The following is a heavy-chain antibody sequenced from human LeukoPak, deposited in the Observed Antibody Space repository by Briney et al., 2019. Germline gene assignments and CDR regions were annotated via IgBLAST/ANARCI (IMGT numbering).Heavy chain of an antibody. CDR1: GYSISSGYY. CDR2: IYHSGST. CDR3: ARATGSYYRNWFDP. V-gene: IGHV4-38-2*02. J-gene: IGHJ5*02. Sequence: SETLSLTCTVSGYSISSGYYWGWIRQPPGKGLEWIGSIYHSGSTYYNPSLKSRVTISVDTSKNQFSLKLSSVTAADTAVYYCARATGSYYRNWFDPWGQGTLATVSS. D-gene: IGHD1-26*01.